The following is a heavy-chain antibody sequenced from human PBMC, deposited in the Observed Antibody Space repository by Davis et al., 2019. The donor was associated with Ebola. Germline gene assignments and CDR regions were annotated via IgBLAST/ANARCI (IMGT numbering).Heavy chain of an antibody. D-gene: IGHD6-6*01. CDR1: GGSITNYRHY. CDR2: IYYNGGS. CDR3: ATNTSSSPWFDP. V-gene: IGHV4-39*07. Sequence: PSETLSLTCTVSGGSITNYRHYWGWVRQPPGKGLEWIATIYYNGGSYYNPSLKSRVTMSVDASRNQFSLKLASMTAADTAIYYCATNTSSSPWFDPWGQGTRVTVSS. J-gene: IGHJ5*02.